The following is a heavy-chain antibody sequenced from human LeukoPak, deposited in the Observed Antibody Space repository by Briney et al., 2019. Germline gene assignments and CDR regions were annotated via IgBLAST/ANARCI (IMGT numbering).Heavy chain of an antibody. J-gene: IGHJ4*02. D-gene: IGHD3-22*01. CDR1: GFTFNIYE. CDR2: ISSSGSTI. Sequence: GGPLRLSCAASGFTFNIYEMNWGREGPGKGRWWVSYISSSGSTIHYADSVKGGFTISRDNAKNSLYLQMNSLRAEDTAVYYCARDHYYDSSSYYSPGYYFDYWGQGTLVTVSS. CDR3: ARDHYYDSSSYYSPGYYFDY. V-gene: IGHV3-48*03.